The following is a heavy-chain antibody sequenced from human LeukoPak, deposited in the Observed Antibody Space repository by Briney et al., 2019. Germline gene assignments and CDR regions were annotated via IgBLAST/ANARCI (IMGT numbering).Heavy chain of an antibody. Sequence: ASVKVSCKASGYTFTSYGISWVRQAPGQGLEWMGWISAYNGNTNYAQKLQGRVTMTTDTSTSTAYMELRSLSSDDTAVYYCARVGRMRDRDAFDIWGQGTMVTVSS. J-gene: IGHJ3*02. CDR1: GYTFTSYG. CDR3: ARVGRMRDRDAFDI. D-gene: IGHD2-15*01. V-gene: IGHV1-18*01. CDR2: ISAYNGNT.